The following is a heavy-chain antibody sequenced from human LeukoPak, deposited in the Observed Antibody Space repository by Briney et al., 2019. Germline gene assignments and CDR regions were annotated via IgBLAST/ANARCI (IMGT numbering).Heavy chain of an antibody. CDR3: ARDRLHTAIPFFRKKENCFDP. Sequence: PGGSLRLSCAASGFTFSSYSMNWVRQAPGKGLEWVSYISSSGSTIYYADSVKGRFTISRDNAKNSLYLQMNSLRDEDTAVYYCARDRLHTAIPFFRKKENCFDPWGQGTLVTVSS. V-gene: IGHV3-48*02. CDR2: ISSSGSTI. D-gene: IGHD5-18*01. J-gene: IGHJ5*02. CDR1: GFTFSSYS.